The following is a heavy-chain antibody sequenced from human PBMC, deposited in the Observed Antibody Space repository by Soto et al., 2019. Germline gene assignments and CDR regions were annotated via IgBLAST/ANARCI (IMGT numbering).Heavy chain of an antibody. Sequence: QSTLKESGPTLVKPTQTLTLTCTFSGFSLRTSGVGVGWIRQPPGKALDWLALIYWDDDKGYRPSLKTRLNITTYTSKSQVVLTMTNMDPVNTATYYCAHENMVATLSFQSWGQGTLVTVSS. CDR1: GFSLRTSGVG. D-gene: IGHD5-12*01. CDR2: IYWDDDK. CDR3: AHENMVATLSFQS. V-gene: IGHV2-5*02. J-gene: IGHJ5*02.